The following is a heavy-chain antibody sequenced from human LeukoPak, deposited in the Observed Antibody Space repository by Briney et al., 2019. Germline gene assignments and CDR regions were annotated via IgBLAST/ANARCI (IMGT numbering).Heavy chain of an antibody. J-gene: IGHJ4*02. D-gene: IGHD3-10*01. Sequence: ASLKVSCKASVYSFSTYVVSWVRQAPGQRLEWMGWISPYNVKTNYAQKLQDRVTMTTDTSTSTAYMEVRNLTSDDTAVYYCARAAKRITLVRDLDSWGQGTLVTVSS. CDR2: ISPYNVKT. CDR1: VYSFSTYV. CDR3: ARAAKRITLVRDLDS. V-gene: IGHV1-18*01.